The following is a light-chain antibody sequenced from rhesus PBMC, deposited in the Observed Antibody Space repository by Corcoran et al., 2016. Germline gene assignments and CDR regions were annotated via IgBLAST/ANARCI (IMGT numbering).Light chain of an antibody. CDR3: YQHSSGYS. J-gene: IGKJ2*01. CDR1: QSVSSY. Sequence: QVILTQSPATLSLSPGERATLSCRASQSVSSYLAWYQQKPGQAPRLLIYGASSRSTGIPDRFSGSGSGTDFTITISSLETEDVGVYHCYQHSSGYSFGQGTKVEIK. V-gene: IGKV3-10*01. CDR2: GAS.